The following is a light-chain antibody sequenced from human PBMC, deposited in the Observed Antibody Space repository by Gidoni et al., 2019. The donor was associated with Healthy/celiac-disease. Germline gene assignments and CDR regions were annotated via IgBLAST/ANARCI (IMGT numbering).Light chain of an antibody. V-gene: IGLV3-21*04. Sequence: SYVLTQPPSVSVGPGKTARMTCGGNNIGSKSVHWYQQKPGQAPVLVISYDSDRASGIPERFSGSNSGNTATLTISSVEAGDEADYYWQVWDSSSDHPPVFGGVTKLTVL. CDR2: YDS. CDR1: NIGSKS. J-gene: IGLJ2*01. CDR3: QVWDSSSDHPPV.